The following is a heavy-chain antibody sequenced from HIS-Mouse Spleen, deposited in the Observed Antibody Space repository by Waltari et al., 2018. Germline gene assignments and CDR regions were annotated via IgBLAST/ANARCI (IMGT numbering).Heavy chain of an antibody. J-gene: IGHJ3*02. V-gene: IGHV1-2*02. Sequence: QVQLVQSGAEVKKPGASVKVSCKASGYTFTGYYMHWVRPAPGQGLEWMGWTNPNSGGTKYAQECQGQVTRTRDTSISTAYMELSRLRSDDTAVYYCARGGRGYYGSGVEDAFDIWGQGTMVTVSS. CDR2: TNPNSGGT. CDR1: GYTFTGYY. D-gene: IGHD3-10*01. CDR3: ARGGRGYYGSGVEDAFDI.